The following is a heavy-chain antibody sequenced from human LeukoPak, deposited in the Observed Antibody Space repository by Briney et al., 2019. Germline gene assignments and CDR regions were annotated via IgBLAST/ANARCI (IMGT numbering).Heavy chain of an antibody. CDR3: AGGYFGSGSYVDY. Sequence: SETLSLTCTVSGGSISNYYWSWIRQSPGKGLEWIGYVYYSGSTSYNPSLKSRVTISVDTSKNQFSLKLSSVTAADTAVYYCAGGYFGSGSYVDYWGQGTLVTVSS. CDR1: GGSISNYY. V-gene: IGHV4-59*01. CDR2: VYYSGST. D-gene: IGHD3-10*01. J-gene: IGHJ4*02.